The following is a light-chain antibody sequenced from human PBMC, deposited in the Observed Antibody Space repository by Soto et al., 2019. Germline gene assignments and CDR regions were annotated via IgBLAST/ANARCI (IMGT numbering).Light chain of an antibody. CDR3: QQYYSYLLFT. J-gene: IGKJ3*01. V-gene: IGKV1-8*01. CDR1: QGISSY. CDR2: AAS. Sequence: AIRMTQSPSSLSASTGDRVTITCRASQGISSYLAWYQQKPGKAPKLLIYAASTLQSGVRSRFSGSGSGTDFTLTISCLQSEDFATYYCQQYYSYLLFTFGPGTKVDIK.